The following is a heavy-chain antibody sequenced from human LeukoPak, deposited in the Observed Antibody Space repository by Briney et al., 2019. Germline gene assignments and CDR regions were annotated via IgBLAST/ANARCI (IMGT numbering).Heavy chain of an antibody. D-gene: IGHD3/OR15-3a*01. J-gene: IGHJ4*02. CDR3: VRDLGVDTSMIFFDY. Sequence: ASVTVSYKASGYTFTDFGISWVRQAPGQGLEGMAWISAYNGNTNYVQKFRDRVTMTTDTSTSTAYMELRSLRSDDTAVYYCVRDLGVDTSMIFFDYWGQGTLVTVSS. V-gene: IGHV1-18*01. CDR1: GYTFTDFG. CDR2: ISAYNGNT.